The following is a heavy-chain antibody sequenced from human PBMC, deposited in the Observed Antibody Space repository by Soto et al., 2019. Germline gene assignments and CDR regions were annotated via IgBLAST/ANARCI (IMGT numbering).Heavy chain of an antibody. Sequence: ASVKVSCKASGYTFTSYDINWVRQATGRGLEWMGWMNPNSGNTGYAQKFQGRVTMTRNTSISTAYMELSSLRSEDTAVYYCARYSSSWFAFDIWGQGTMVTVSS. CDR2: MNPNSGNT. J-gene: IGHJ3*02. V-gene: IGHV1-8*01. CDR1: GYTFTSYD. CDR3: ARYSSSWFAFDI. D-gene: IGHD6-13*01.